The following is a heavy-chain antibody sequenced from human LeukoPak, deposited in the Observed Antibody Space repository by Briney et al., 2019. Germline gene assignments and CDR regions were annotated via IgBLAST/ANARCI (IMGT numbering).Heavy chain of an antibody. CDR1: GFTFEDYA. J-gene: IGHJ4*02. CDR3: AKDRMGGYDWRVYFDY. Sequence: PGGSLRLSCAASGFTFEDYAMHWVRQAPGKGLEWVSLISGDGGNVYHADSVKGRLTVSRDNSRNSLYLQMNSLRAEDTAVYYCAKDRMGGYDWRVYFDYWGQGTLVTVSS. D-gene: IGHD5-12*01. CDR2: ISGDGGNV. V-gene: IGHV3-43*02.